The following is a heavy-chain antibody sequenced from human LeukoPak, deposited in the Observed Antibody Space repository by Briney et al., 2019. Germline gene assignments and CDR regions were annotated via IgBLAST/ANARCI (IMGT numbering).Heavy chain of an antibody. Sequence: KSGGSLRLSCAASGSTFSSYSMNWVRQAPGKGLEWVSSISSSSSYIYYADSVKGRFTISRDNAKNSLYLQVNSLRAEDTAVYYCARLAAAGTRYFDYWGQGTLVTVSS. V-gene: IGHV3-21*01. CDR3: ARLAAAGTRYFDY. CDR2: ISSSSSYI. J-gene: IGHJ4*02. CDR1: GSTFSSYS. D-gene: IGHD6-13*01.